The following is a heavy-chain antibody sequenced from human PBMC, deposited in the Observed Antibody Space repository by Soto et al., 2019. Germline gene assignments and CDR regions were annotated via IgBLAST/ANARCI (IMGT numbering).Heavy chain of an antibody. D-gene: IGHD6-6*01. V-gene: IGHV3-23*01. CDR1: GFTFSNYA. J-gene: IGHJ4*02. CDR2: ISGSGDNT. Sequence: EVQLLESGGGLVQPGGSLRLSCAASGFTFSNYAMTWVRQAPGKGLEWVSTISGSGDNTYYADSVRGRFSISRDNSKNTLYLPMNSLRADDTAVYYCAKRPLAARHTDYWGQGTLVTVSS. CDR3: AKRPLAARHTDY.